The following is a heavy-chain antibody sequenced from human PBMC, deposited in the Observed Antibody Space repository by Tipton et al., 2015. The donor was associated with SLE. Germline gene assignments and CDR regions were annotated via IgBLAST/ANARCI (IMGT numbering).Heavy chain of an antibody. CDR3: AKSVWEGYCTTSCHPNWFDP. CDR1: GGTFTGYH. J-gene: IGHJ5*02. V-gene: IGHV4-34*08. D-gene: IGHD2-8*01. CDR2: ISHSGST. Sequence: TLSLTCSLYGGTFTGYHWSWIRQSPGKELELIGGISHSGSTNYNPSLKNRVTISLDTSNKGFSLELTSMTAADTAVYYCAKSVWEGYCTTSCHPNWFDPWGQGTLVTVSS.